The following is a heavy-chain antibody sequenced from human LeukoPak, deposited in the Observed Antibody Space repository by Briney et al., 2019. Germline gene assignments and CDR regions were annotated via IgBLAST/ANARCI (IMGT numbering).Heavy chain of an antibody. D-gene: IGHD1-26*01. J-gene: IGHJ6*02. CDR1: GFTFSSYA. V-gene: IGHV3-23*01. Sequence: GGSLRLSCAASGFTFSSYAMSWVRQAPGKGLEWVSAISGSGSSTYYADSVKGRFTISRDNSKNTLYLQMNSLRAEDTAVYYCAKDKGWGYSAYDCYGMDVWGQGTTVTVYS. CDR2: ISGSGSST. CDR3: AKDKGWGYSAYDCYGMDV.